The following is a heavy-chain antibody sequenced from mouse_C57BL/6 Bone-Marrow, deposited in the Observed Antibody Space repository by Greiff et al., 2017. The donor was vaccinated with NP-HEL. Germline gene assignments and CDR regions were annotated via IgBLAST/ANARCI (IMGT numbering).Heavy chain of an antibody. CDR3: ARGYYSNYRYAMDY. CDR2: ISDGGSYT. Sequence: EVKLQESGGGLVKPGGSLKLSCAASGFTFSSYAMSWVRQTPGKRLEWVATISDGGSYTYYPDNVKGRFTISRDNAKNNLYLQMSHLKTEDTAMYYCARGYYSNYRYAMDYWGQGTSVTVSS. J-gene: IGHJ4*01. CDR1: GFTFSSYA. D-gene: IGHD2-5*01. V-gene: IGHV5-4*03.